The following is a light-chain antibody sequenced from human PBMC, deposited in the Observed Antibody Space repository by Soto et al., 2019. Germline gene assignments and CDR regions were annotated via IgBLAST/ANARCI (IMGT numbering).Light chain of an antibody. CDR2: DND. CDR3: ETWDSSLRGHVV. CDR1: RYNIGNNY. Sequence: QSALTQPPSVSAAPGQNVTIPCSGTRYNIGNNYVSWYQQLPGTAPKLLIYDNDKRPSGISDRFSGSKSGTSATLGISGLQTGDEADYYCETWDSSLRGHVVFGGGTKLTVL. V-gene: IGLV1-51*01. J-gene: IGLJ2*01.